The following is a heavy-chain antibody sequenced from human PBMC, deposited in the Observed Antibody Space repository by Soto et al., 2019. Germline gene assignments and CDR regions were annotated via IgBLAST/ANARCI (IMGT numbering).Heavy chain of an antibody. CDR1: GFTFNNYG. CDR3: ARDRYSYDSRAYQGVDWYFDL. Sequence: GSLSLSCAASGFTFNNYGMHGVRQAPGKGLERGGVIWYDGSHESYADSVKGRFTISRDNSKNTLYLQMNSLRAEDTAVYYCARDRYSYDSRAYQGVDWYFDLWGRGTLVTVSS. J-gene: IGHJ2*01. V-gene: IGHV3-33*01. D-gene: IGHD3-22*01. CDR2: IWYDGSHE.